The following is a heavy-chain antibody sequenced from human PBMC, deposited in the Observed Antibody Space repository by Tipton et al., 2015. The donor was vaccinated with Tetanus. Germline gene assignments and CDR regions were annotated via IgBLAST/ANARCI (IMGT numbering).Heavy chain of an antibody. CDR2: IYPGDSDT. J-gene: IGHJ4*02. CDR3: ARRGGGDLDH. D-gene: IGHD2-21*02. Sequence: VQLVQSGAELKKPGESLKISCKGSGYRFTSQWIGWVRQMPGEGLEWMGIIYPGDSDTRISPSFDGQVTMSADKSITTAYLQWSSLRASDTAMYYCARRGGGDLDHWGQGTLVTVSS. CDR1: GYRFTSQW. V-gene: IGHV5-51*01.